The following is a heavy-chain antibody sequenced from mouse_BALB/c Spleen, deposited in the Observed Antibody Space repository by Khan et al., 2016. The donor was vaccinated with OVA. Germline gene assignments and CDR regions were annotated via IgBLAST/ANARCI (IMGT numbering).Heavy chain of an antibody. Sequence: VQLKQSGAELVKSGASVKLSCTASGFKIKDTYLHWVKQRPEQGLEWIGRIDPANGNTKYDPKFQGKATITTDTSSNTAYLQLSSLTSEDTAVYYCARNDGYDVDYWGQGTTLTVSS. CDR1: GFKIKDTY. J-gene: IGHJ2*01. D-gene: IGHD2-2*01. CDR2: IDPANGNT. CDR3: ARNDGYDVDY. V-gene: IGHV14-3*02.